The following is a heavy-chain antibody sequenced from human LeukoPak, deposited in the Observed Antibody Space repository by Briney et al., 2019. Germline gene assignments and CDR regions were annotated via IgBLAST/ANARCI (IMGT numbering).Heavy chain of an antibody. CDR1: GVTFNTFN. CDR3: ARGHYDVLAASYKWSPDY. Sequence: GGSLSLTCAASGVTFNTFNMNWVRQPPGKGLEWVSSITRGVDYIDYADSVKGRFTTSRDNAKNSLSLQLNSLRVEDTAVYYCARGHYDVLAASYKWSPDYWGQGTLVTVSS. V-gene: IGHV3-21*01. D-gene: IGHD3-9*01. CDR2: ITRGVDYI. J-gene: IGHJ4*02.